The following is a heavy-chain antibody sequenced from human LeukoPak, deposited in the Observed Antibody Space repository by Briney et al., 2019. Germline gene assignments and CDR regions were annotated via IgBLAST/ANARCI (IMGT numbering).Heavy chain of an antibody. CDR3: ARDSAATAISYLDY. CDR2: IYYSGST. V-gene: IGHV4-39*07. Sequence: PSETLSLTCTVSGGSISTDTYYWGWIRQPPGKGLEWIGTIYYSGSTYYNPSLKSRVTISVDTSKNQFSLRLSSVTAADTAVYYCARDSAATAISYLDYWGQGTLVTVSS. CDR1: GGSISTDTYY. J-gene: IGHJ4*02. D-gene: IGHD2-2*02.